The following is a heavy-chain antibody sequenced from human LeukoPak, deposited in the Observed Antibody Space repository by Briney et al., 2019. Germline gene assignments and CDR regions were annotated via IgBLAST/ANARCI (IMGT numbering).Heavy chain of an antibody. Sequence: SVKVSCKASGGTFSSYAISWVRQAPGQGLEWMGGIIPIFGTANYAQKFQGRVTITADESTSTAYMELSSLRSEDTAVYYCAREGVTIFGMVRTQTTKSPHRFDPWGQGTLVTVSS. D-gene: IGHD3-3*01. V-gene: IGHV1-69*13. CDR3: AREGVTIFGMVRTQTTKSPHRFDP. J-gene: IGHJ5*02. CDR2: IIPIFGTA. CDR1: GGTFSSYA.